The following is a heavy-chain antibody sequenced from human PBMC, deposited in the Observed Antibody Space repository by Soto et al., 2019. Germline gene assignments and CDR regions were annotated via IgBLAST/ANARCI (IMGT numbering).Heavy chain of an antibody. CDR2: IYHSGNT. CDR1: GASIITDNW. V-gene: IGHV4-4*02. D-gene: IGHD3-10*01. Sequence: QVQLQDSGPGLVKPSGTLSLTCALSGASIITDNWWSWVRQPPGKEMEWIGEIYHSGNTNFNPSVQSSVTISVDTSNNQCSLTVSSVTAADTAIYYCAIASASSKLRGVVINWGQGTLVTVSS. J-gene: IGHJ4*02. CDR3: AIASASSKLRGVVIN.